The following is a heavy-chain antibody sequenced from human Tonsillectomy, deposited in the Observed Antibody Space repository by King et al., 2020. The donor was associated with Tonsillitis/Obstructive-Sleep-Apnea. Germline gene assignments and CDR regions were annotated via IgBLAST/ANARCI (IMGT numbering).Heavy chain of an antibody. Sequence: QLVQSGGEVKKPGASVKVSCKASGYVFNSFGISWVRQAPGQGLEWMGWISGFNGNTNYDQKFQGRVTMTIDTSTSTADMELRSLRSEDTAVYYCARDFGGAWHPFDPWGQGTLVTVSS. J-gene: IGHJ5*02. V-gene: IGHV1-18*01. CDR2: ISGFNGNT. D-gene: IGHD3-10*01. CDR1: GYVFNSFG. CDR3: ARDFGGAWHPFDP.